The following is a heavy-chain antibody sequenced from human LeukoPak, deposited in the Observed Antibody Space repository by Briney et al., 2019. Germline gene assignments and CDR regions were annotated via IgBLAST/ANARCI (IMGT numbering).Heavy chain of an antibody. D-gene: IGHD3-22*01. J-gene: IGHJ4*01. CDR1: GFTFSSYW. CDR2: IKQDGSEK. CDR3: AVYYYDSSGYYRNY. Sequence: GGSLRLSCAASGFTFSSYWMSWVRQAPGKGLEWVANIKQDGSEKYYVDSVKGRFTISRDNAKNSLYLQMNSLRAEDTAVYYCAVYYYDSSGYYRNYWGQGTLVTVSS. V-gene: IGHV3-7*01.